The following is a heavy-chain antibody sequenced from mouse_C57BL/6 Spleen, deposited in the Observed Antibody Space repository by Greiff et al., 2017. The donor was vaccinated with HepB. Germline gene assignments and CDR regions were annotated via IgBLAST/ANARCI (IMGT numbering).Heavy chain of an antibody. Sequence: RIHPSDSDTNYNQKFKGKATLTVDKSSSTAYMQLSSLTSEDSAVYYCAIWTLFAYWGQGTLVTVSA. V-gene: IGHV1-74*01. J-gene: IGHJ3*01. CDR2: IHPSDSDT. CDR3: AIWTLFAY.